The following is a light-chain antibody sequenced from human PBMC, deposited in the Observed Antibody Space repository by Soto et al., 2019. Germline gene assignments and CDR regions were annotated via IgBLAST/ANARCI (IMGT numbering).Light chain of an antibody. V-gene: IGLV2-14*03. Sequence: QSALTQPASVSGSPGQSITISRTGTSSDVGAYNSVSWYQQHTGKAPKLMIYDVSNRPSGVSNRFSGSKSVNTASLTISGLQAEDEADYYCSSYTTSSTVVFGGGTKLTVL. CDR2: DVS. J-gene: IGLJ2*01. CDR3: SSYTTSSTVV. CDR1: SSDVGAYNS.